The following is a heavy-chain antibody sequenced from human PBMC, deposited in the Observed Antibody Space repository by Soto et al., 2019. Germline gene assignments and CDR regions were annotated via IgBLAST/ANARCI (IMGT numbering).Heavy chain of an antibody. CDR3: ARNSPPYSSYTLYYFYGMDV. CDR2: IYPGDSDT. J-gene: IGHJ6*02. CDR1: GYSFTSYW. V-gene: IGHV5-51*01. D-gene: IGHD3-22*01. Sequence: GESLKISCKGSGYSFTSYWIGWVRQMPGKGLEWMGIIYPGDSDTRYSPSFQGQVTISADSSTNTLFLQMNSLRAEDSAVYYCARNSPPYSSYTLYYFYGMDVWGQGTTVTVSS.